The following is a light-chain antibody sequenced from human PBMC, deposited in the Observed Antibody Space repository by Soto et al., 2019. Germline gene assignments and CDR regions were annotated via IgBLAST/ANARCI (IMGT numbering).Light chain of an antibody. CDR3: QQYGGSPPYT. V-gene: IGKV3-20*01. CDR2: GAS. Sequence: IVLTQSPGTLSLSPGERATLSCRASQSVGSRYIAWYQQKPGQATRLLIYGASSRATGIPDRFSGGGSGTDFTLTISRLEPEDFAVYYCQQYGGSPPYTFGQGTKLDIK. CDR1: QSVGSRY. J-gene: IGKJ2*01.